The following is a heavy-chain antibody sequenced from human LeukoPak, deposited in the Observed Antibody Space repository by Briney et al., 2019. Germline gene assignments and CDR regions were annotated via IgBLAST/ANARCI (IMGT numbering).Heavy chain of an antibody. J-gene: IGHJ4*02. Sequence: SETLSLTCAVYGASFSGSYWSWIRQPPGKGLEWIGEINHSGTTNYNPSLKSRVTMSVDTSKNQFSLKLSSVTAADTAVYYCARRRHYDYVWGSYRFGYYFDYWGQGTLVTVSS. CDR3: ARRRHYDYVWGSYRFGYYFDY. V-gene: IGHV4-34*01. CDR1: GASFSGSY. D-gene: IGHD3-16*02. CDR2: INHSGTT.